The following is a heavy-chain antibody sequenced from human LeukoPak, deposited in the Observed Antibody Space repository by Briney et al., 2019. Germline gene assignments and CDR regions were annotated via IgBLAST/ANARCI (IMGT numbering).Heavy chain of an antibody. CDR1: GYTFTGYY. D-gene: IGHD4-17*01. CDR3: ARVRSNYGDYVGIDY. V-gene: IGHV1-2*06. J-gene: IGHJ4*02. CDR2: INPNSGGT. Sequence: ASVKVSCTASGYTFTGYYMHWVRQAPGQGLEWMGRINPNSGGTNYAQKFQGRVTMTRDTSISTAYMERSRLRSDDMAVYYCARVRSNYGDYVGIDYWGQGTLVTVSS.